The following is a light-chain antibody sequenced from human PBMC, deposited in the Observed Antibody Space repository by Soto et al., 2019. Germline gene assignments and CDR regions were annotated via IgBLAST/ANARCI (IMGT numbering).Light chain of an antibody. Sequence: SVLSQPASVSVSPGQSITISCTGTSRDVGSYKLVSWYQQHPGKAPKLMIYEVSKRPSGFSNRFSGSKSGNTSSLSISGLQAEDEADYYCCSYAGSSTYVFGTGTKVTVL. CDR2: EVS. J-gene: IGLJ1*01. CDR1: SRDVGSYKL. V-gene: IGLV2-23*02. CDR3: CSYAGSSTYV.